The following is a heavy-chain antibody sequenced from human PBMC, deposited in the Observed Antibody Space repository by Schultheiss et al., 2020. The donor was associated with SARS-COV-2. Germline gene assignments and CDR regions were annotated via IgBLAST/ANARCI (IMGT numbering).Heavy chain of an antibody. D-gene: IGHD5-12*01. CDR1: CGSISSYY. CDR3: ASGLMVATPENY. CDR2: IYTSGST. J-gene: IGHJ4*02. Sequence: SETLSLTCTVSCGSISSYYWSWIRQPAGKGLEWIGRIYTSGSTNYNPSLKSRVTMSVDTSKNQFSLKLSSVTAADTAVYYCASGLMVATPENYWGQGTLVTVAS. V-gene: IGHV4-4*07.